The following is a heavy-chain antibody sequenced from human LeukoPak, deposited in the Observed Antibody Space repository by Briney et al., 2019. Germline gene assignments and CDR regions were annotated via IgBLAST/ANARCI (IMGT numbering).Heavy chain of an antibody. CDR2: INHSGST. D-gene: IGHD1-26*01. CDR3: ARGSGRRGVFFDY. Sequence: SETLSLTCAVYGGSFSGYYWSWIRQPPGKGLEWIGEINHSGSTNYNPSLKCRVTISVDTSKNQFSLKLSSVTAADTAVYYCARGSGRRGVFFDYWGQGTLVTVSS. J-gene: IGHJ4*02. CDR1: GGSFSGYY. V-gene: IGHV4-34*01.